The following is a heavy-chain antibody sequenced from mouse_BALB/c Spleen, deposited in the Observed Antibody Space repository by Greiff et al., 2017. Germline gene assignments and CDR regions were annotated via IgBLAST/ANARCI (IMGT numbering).Heavy chain of an antibody. CDR2: IWAGGST. Sequence: VMLVESGPGLVAPSQSLSITCTVSGFSLTSYGVHWVRQPPGKGLEWLGVIWAGGSTNYNSALMSRLSISKDNSKSQVFLKMNSLQTDDTAMYYCARDLGRYDGNYAMDYWGQGTSVTVSS. V-gene: IGHV2-9*02. D-gene: IGHD2-14*01. CDR3: ARDLGRYDGNYAMDY. CDR1: GFSLTSYG. J-gene: IGHJ4*01.